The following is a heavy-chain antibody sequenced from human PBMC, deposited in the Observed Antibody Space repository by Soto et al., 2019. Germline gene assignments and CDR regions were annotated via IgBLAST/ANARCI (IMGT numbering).Heavy chain of an antibody. J-gene: IGHJ4*02. CDR1: GYTFSNYA. CDR3: AKDDPNWLHGPFDY. D-gene: IGHD5-12*01. Sequence: QVQLVQSGAEVKKPGASVKVSCQASGYTFSNYAISWLRQAPGQGPEYMGWISAYSGKTNYTQKFRDRVTMTTDTSTSTAYMELRSLTSDDTAFYYCAKDDPNWLHGPFDYWGQGTLVTVSS. CDR2: ISAYSGKT. V-gene: IGHV1-18*01.